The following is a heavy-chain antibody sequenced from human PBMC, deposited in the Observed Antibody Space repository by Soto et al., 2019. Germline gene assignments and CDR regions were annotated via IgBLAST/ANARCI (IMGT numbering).Heavy chain of an antibody. J-gene: IGHJ4*02. D-gene: IGHD5-12*01. V-gene: IGHV2-5*01. CDR1: RFPLKTSGGG. CDR2: IYWNDDK. CDR3: AHNSFVATITAPSSMHN. Sequence: LVNPTRTITLAGTVLRFPLKTSGGGVGWIRQPPGKALEWLALIYWNDDKRYSPSLKSRLTITKDTSKNQVVLTMTNLDPGDPATYYFAHNSFVATITAPSSMHNWGQG.